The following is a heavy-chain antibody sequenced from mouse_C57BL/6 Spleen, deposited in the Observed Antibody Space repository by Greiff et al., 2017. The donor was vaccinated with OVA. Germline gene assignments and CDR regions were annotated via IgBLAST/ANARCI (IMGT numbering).Heavy chain of an antibody. Sequence: EVKLMESGPGLVKPSQSLSLTCSVTGYSITSGYYWNWIRQFPGNKLEWMGYISYDGSNNYNPSLKNRISITRDTSKNQFFLKLNSVTTEDTATYYCARDSLYDGYRDYWGQGTTLTVSS. V-gene: IGHV3-6*01. D-gene: IGHD2-3*01. J-gene: IGHJ2*01. CDR2: ISYDGSN. CDR3: ARDSLYDGYRDY. CDR1: GYSITSGYY.